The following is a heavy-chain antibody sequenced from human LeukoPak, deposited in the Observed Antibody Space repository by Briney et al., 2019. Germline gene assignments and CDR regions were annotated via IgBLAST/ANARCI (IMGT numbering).Heavy chain of an antibody. J-gene: IGHJ4*02. CDR2: ISYDGNNK. Sequence: GGSLRLSCAASGFTFSSYAMHWVRQAPGKGLEWVAVISYDGNNKHYAASVKGRFTISRDSSKNTLYLQMNSLTTEDTAVYYCARVYYNILTGFPRSRGYLDYWGQGTLVTVSS. CDR3: ARVYYNILTGFPRSRGYLDY. V-gene: IGHV3-30*04. CDR1: GFTFSSYA. D-gene: IGHD3-9*01.